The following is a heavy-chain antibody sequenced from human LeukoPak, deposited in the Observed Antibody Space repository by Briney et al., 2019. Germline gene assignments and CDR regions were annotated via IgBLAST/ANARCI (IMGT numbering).Heavy chain of an antibody. CDR2: IYHSVST. Sequence: SETLSLTCTVSGGSISSGGYSWSWIRQPPGKGLEWFGYIYHSVSTYCNPSLKSRVTISVDRSKNQFSLKLSSVTAADTAVYYCARGVNGVYGDNHQEVYYFDYWGQGTLVTVSS. J-gene: IGHJ4*02. D-gene: IGHD4-17*01. CDR3: ARGVNGVYGDNHQEVYYFDY. CDR1: GGSISSGGYS. V-gene: IGHV4-30-2*01.